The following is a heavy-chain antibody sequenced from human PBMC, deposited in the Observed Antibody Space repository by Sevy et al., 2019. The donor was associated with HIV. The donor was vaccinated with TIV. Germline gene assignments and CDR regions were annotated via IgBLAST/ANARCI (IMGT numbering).Heavy chain of an antibody. V-gene: IGHV3-33*01. Sequence: GGSLRLSCAASGFTFSSYGMHWVRQAPGKGLEWVAVIWNDGSNQYYADSVEGRFTVSRDNSTNTLYLQMNSLRAEVTAVYYCARAPGYCTSTNCYDWFDPWGHGTLVTVSS. CDR1: GFTFSSYG. D-gene: IGHD2-2*01. CDR3: ARAPGYCTSTNCYDWFDP. J-gene: IGHJ5*02. CDR2: IWNDGSNQ.